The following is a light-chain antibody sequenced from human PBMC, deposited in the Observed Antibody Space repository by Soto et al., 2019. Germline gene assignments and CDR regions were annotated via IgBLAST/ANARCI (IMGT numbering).Light chain of an antibody. Sequence: QSVLTQPPSASGTPGQAVTISCSGSTSNIGTNTVKWYQQVPGSAPKILIYNDVQRPSGVPDRFSGSKSGTSASLVISGLQSEDEAYYYCAAWDDRVWVFGGGTKVTVL. V-gene: IGLV1-44*01. CDR3: AAWDDRVWV. CDR1: TSNIGTNT. J-gene: IGLJ3*02. CDR2: NDV.